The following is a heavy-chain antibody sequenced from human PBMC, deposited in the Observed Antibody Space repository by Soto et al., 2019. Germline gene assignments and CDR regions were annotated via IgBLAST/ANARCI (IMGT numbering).Heavy chain of an antibody. CDR1: GFTFSDYY. V-gene: IGHV3-11*06. Sequence: QVQLVESGGGLVKPGGSLRLSCAASGFTFSDYYMSWIRQAPGKGLEWVSYLSSSSSYTNYADSVKGRFTISRDNGKNSLYLQMNRLRAEDTAVYYCARGATGYSSGWYYFDCWGQGTLVTVSS. D-gene: IGHD6-19*01. CDR2: LSSSSSYT. J-gene: IGHJ4*02. CDR3: ARGATGYSSGWYYFDC.